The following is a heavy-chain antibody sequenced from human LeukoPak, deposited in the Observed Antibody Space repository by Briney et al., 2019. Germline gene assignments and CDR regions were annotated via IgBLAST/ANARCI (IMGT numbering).Heavy chain of an antibody. CDR3: ARRGSTVTTPDY. CDR2: IFHSGNT. V-gene: IGHV4-39*01. Sequence: PSETLSLTCTVSGGSISSSSYYWGWIRQPPGKGLEWIGSIFHSGNTYYNPSLKSRVTISVDTSKNQLSLKLTSVTVADTAVYYCARRGSTVTTPDYWGQGTLVTVSS. D-gene: IGHD4-17*01. CDR1: GGSISSSSYY. J-gene: IGHJ4*02.